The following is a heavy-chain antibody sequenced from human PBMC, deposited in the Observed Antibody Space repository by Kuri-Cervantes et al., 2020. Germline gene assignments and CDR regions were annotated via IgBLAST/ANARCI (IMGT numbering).Heavy chain of an antibody. D-gene: IGHD2-2*01. J-gene: IGHJ4*02. CDR1: GYSFSSYY. V-gene: IGHV1-2*02. CDR3: ARDIQPIVVLPAGMFY. CDR2: INTKSRAT. Sequence: ASVKVSCKASGYSFSSYYIHWVRQAPGQGLEWMGWINTKSRATKYAQKFQGRVTMTSVTSVSTAYLELSSLASKDTAIYYCARDIQPIVVLPAGMFYWGQGSLVTVSS.